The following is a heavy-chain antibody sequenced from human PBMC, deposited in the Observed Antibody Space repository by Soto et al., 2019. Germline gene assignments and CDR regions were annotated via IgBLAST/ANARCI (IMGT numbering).Heavy chain of an antibody. J-gene: IGHJ4*02. D-gene: IGHD2-15*01. CDR2: ISWNSGSI. CDR1: GFTFDDYS. CDR3: PKDTVGGQPSY. V-gene: IGHV3-9*01. Sequence: GGSLRLSGAASGFTFDDYSIHWVRQAPWKGLEWVSGISWNSGSIGYADSVKGRFTISRDNAKNSLYLQMNSLRAEDTALYYCPKDTVGGQPSYWGQGILVTVSS.